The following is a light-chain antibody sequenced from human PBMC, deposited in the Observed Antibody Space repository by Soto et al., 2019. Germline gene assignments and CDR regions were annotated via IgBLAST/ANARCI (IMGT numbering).Light chain of an antibody. J-gene: IGKJ1*01. CDR1: QGISSY. CDR2: AAS. CDR3: QQYYSSHSWT. Sequence: AIRMTQSPSSFSASTGDRVTITCRASQGISSYLAWYQQKPGKAPKLLIYAASTLQSGVPSRFSGSGSGTDFTLTISCLQSEDFATYYCQQYYSSHSWTFGQGTKVDIK. V-gene: IGKV1-8*01.